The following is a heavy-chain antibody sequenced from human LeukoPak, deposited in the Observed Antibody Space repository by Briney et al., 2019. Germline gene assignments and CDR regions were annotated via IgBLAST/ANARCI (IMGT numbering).Heavy chain of an antibody. V-gene: IGHV4-39*01. J-gene: IGHJ4*02. D-gene: IGHD3-22*01. Sequence: SETLSLTCSVSGGSVSSNNYQWNWIRQPPGKGLEWIGSIHYSGSTYYNPSLKSRVTISVDMSKNQFSLKLSSVTAADTAVYYCARQTVSSGYYTLFDYWGQGTLVTVSS. CDR1: GGSVSSNNYQ. CDR2: IHYSGST. CDR3: ARQTVSSGYYTLFDY.